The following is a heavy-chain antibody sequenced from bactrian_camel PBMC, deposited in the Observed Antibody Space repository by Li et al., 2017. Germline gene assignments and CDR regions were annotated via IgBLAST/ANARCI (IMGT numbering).Heavy chain of an antibody. V-gene: IGHV3S1*01. J-gene: IGHJ4*01. D-gene: IGHD6*01. CDR1: GYAAKTHC. Sequence: HVQLVESGGGAVQAGGSLTLSCRASGYAAKTHCYAYFRRPPAKEREGIAAIHTERDDTWYADSVKGRFTISQDSARNTVYLQMNNLQPEDTATYYCAEGRGSRGEHCYSLNYWGRGTQVTVS. CDR3: AEGRGSRGEHCYSLNY. CDR2: IHTERDDT.